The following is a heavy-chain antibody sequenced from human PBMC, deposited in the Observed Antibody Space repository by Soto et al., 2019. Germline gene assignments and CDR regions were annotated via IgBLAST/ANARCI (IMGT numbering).Heavy chain of an antibody. CDR3: AKDQMGPWEVDLYVEY. V-gene: IGHV3-23*01. J-gene: IGHJ4*02. Sequence: PGGSLRLSCAASGFTFSSYAMSRVRQAPGKGLEWVSAISGSGGSTYYADSVKGRFTISRDNSKNTLYLQMNSLRAEDTAVYYCAKDQMGPWEVDLYVEYCGPGTRVTVPS. CDR1: GFTFSSYA. CDR2: ISGSGGST. D-gene: IGHD1-26*01.